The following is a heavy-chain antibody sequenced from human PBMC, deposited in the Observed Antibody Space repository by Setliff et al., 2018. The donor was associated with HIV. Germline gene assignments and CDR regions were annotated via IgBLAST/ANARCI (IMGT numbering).Heavy chain of an antibody. J-gene: IGHJ6*02. V-gene: IGHV4-4*02. CDR1: GGSISSSNW. Sequence: SETLSLTCAVSGGSISSSNWWSWVRQPPGKGLGWIGEIYHSGSANYNPSLKSRVTISVDTSKNQFSLKLSSVTAADTAVYYCARTDWARTSYYYYYGMNVWGQGTTVTVSS. CDR3: ARTDWARTSYYYYYGMNV. D-gene: IGHD3-9*01. CDR2: IYHSGSA.